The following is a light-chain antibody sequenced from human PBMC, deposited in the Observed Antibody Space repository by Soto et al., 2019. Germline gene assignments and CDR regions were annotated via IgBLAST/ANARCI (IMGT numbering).Light chain of an antibody. J-gene: IGKJ1*01. CDR3: QQYDTYLT. CDR1: QGIGSW. Sequence: IQMTQSPSTLSASVGDRVIITCLASQGIGSWLAWYQQKPGKAPKLLIYKASTLESGVPSRFSGSGSGTDFTLTISSLQPDDFATYYCQQYDTYLTFGQGTKVEIK. CDR2: KAS. V-gene: IGKV1-5*03.